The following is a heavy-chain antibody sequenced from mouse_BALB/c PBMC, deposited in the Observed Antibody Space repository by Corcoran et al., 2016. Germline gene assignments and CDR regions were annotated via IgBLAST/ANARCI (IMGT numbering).Heavy chain of an antibody. CDR3: ARYRYDWGYYAMDY. Sequence: QIQLVQSGPELKKPGETVRISCKASGYTFTTAGMQWVQKMPGKGLKWIGWINTHSGVPKYAEDFKGRFAFSLETSASTAYLQISNLKNEDTATYFCARYRYDWGYYAMDYWGQGTSVTVSS. V-gene: IGHV9-4*02. J-gene: IGHJ4*01. CDR2: INTHSGVP. D-gene: IGHD2-14*01. CDR1: GYTFTTAG.